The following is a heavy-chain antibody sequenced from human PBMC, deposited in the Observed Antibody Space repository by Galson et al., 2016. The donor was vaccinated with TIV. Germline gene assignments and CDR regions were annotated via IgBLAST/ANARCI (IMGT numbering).Heavy chain of an antibody. CDR2: IYYTGSA. D-gene: IGHD1-20*01. CDR1: GDSVSSPNYY. J-gene: IGHJ4*02. CDR3: ARPSRYNWNGNIDH. V-gene: IGHV4-39*02. Sequence: SEPLSLTCTVSGDSVSSPNYYWGWIRQPPGKGLEWIGYIYYTGSAYYNPSLKSRVTILVDTSHNHFTLRLRSVTAADTAVYYCARPSRYNWNGNIDHWGQGALVTVSS.